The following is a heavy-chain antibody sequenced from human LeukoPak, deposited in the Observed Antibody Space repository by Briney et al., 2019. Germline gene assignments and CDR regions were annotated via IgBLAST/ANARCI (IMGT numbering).Heavy chain of an antibody. D-gene: IGHD2-2*01. CDR3: ARDVCSSTSCYGKDAFDI. J-gene: IGHJ3*02. CDR1: GGTFTSCA. Sequence: SVKLSCNASGGTFTSCAISWVRQAPGQGLEWMGGIIPIFGTANYAQKFQGRVTITADKSTSTAYMELSSLRSEDTAVYYCARDVCSSTSCYGKDAFDIWGQGTMVTVSS. V-gene: IGHV1-69*06. CDR2: IIPIFGTA.